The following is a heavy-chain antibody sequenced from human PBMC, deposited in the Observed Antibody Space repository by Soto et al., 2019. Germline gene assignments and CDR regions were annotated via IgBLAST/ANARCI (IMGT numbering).Heavy chain of an antibody. CDR1: GSSITSSNW. Sequence: QVQLRESGPRLVKPSGTLSLTCAVSGSSITSSNWWTWVRQPPGKGLEWIGESYHSGSSNYNPSLKCRVTISVDKSKNPFFLKLTSVSAADTAVYYCARRYYYDSSGYYLGDWGQGTLVTVSS. CDR3: ARRYYYDSSGYYLGD. J-gene: IGHJ4*02. D-gene: IGHD3-22*01. CDR2: SYHSGSS. V-gene: IGHV4-4*02.